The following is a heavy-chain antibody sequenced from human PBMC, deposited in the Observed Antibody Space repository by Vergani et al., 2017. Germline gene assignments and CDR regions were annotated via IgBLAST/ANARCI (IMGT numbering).Heavy chain of an antibody. D-gene: IGHD2-2*02. J-gene: IGHJ4*02. Sequence: QLQLQESGPGLVKPSATPSLTCSVSGASIRSSNYYWGWIRQPPGKGLEWIASIYYSGSTYYNPSLKSRVTISVDTSKNQFSLKLSSVTAADTAVYYCATIGYRRWGYYFDYWGQGILVTVSS. CDR2: IYYSGST. CDR3: ATIGYRRWGYYFDY. CDR1: GASIRSSNYY. V-gene: IGHV4-39*05.